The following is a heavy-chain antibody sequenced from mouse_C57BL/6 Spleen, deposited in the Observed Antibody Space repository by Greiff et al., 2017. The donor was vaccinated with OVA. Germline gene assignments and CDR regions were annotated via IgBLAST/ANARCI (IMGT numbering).Heavy chain of an antibody. D-gene: IGHD4-1*01. CDR3: AREAGTGNYFDY. V-gene: IGHV3-6*01. J-gene: IGHJ2*01. Sequence: VQLKESGPGLVKPSQSLSLTCSVTGYSITSGYYWNWIRQFPGNKLEWMGYISYDGSNNSNPSLKNRISITRDTSKNQFFLKLNSVTTEDTATYYSAREAGTGNYFDYWGQGTTLTVSS. CDR2: ISYDGSN. CDR1: GYSITSGYY.